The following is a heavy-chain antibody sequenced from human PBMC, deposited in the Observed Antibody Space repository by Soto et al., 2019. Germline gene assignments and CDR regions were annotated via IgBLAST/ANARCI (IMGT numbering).Heavy chain of an antibody. CDR3: AKVKVSSGWDLDAFDI. CDR2: ISGSGGST. CDR1: GFTFSSYA. D-gene: IGHD6-19*01. J-gene: IGHJ3*02. Sequence: GGSLRLSCAASGFTFSSYAMSWVRQAPGKGLEWVSAISGSGGSTYYADSVKGRFTISRDNSKNTLYLQMNSLRAEDTAVYYCAKVKVSSGWDLDAFDIWGQGTMVTVSS. V-gene: IGHV3-23*01.